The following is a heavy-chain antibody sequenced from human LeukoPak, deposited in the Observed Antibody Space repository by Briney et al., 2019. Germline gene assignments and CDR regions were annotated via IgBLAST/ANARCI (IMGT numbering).Heavy chain of an antibody. J-gene: IGHJ4*02. CDR1: GFAFSSYA. CDR3: AKEFSHYGDYGFFDY. CDR2: MSGSGIST. Sequence: GGSPSLSCAASGFAFSSYAMTWVRQAPGTGLEWVSSMSGSGISTSYADSVKGRFTISGAKSKNTLYLQMNSLRAEDTAIYYCAKEFSHYGDYGFFDYWGQGTLVTVSS. D-gene: IGHD4-17*01. V-gene: IGHV3-23*01.